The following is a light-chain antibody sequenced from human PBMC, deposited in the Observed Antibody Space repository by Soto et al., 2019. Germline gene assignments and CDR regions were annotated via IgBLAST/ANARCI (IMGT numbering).Light chain of an antibody. Sequence: EVVMTQSPAILSVSPGERATLSCRASQSVSSDLAWYQHKPGQAPRLLIYDASTRATGVPARFSGSGSGTEFTLTISSLQSEDFAVYYWQQYNDWPPITFGQGTRLEIK. V-gene: IGKV3D-15*01. J-gene: IGKJ5*01. CDR3: QQYNDWPPIT. CDR1: QSVSSD. CDR2: DAS.